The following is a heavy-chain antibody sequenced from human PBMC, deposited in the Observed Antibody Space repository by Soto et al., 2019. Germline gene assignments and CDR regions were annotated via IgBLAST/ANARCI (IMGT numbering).Heavy chain of an antibody. CDR3: ARYCNTSDFRHLYYFDY. CDR2: VYFTGTT. D-gene: IGHD2-15*01. Sequence: SETLSLTCTVSGGSVSNGMYYWSWIRQPPGKGLEWIGNVYFTGTTIYNPSLKSRVTMSVDTYKDQFFLKLTSVTAGDTAVYYCARYCNTSDFRHLYYFDYWGLGTLVTVSS. CDR1: GGSVSNGMYY. J-gene: IGHJ4*02. V-gene: IGHV4-61*01.